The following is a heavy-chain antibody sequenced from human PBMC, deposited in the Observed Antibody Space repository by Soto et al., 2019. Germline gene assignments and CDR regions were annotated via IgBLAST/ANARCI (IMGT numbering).Heavy chain of an antibody. Sequence: QVQVVESGGGVVQPGRSLRLSCTASGFTFRSHAMHWVRQAPGKGLEWVAHIWYDGGNKYYADSVKGRFTISRDNSKNTQYEQMDSQRVEDKAVYYCARDGQSLAPYALDVWGQGTSVTVS. D-gene: IGHD6-19*01. J-gene: IGHJ6*02. CDR3: ARDGQSLAPYALDV. V-gene: IGHV3-33*01. CDR1: GFTFRSHA. CDR2: IWYDGGNK.